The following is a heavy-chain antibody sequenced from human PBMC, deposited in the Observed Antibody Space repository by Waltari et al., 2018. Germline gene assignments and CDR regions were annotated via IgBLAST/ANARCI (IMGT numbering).Heavy chain of an antibody. Sequence: QVQLQESGPGLVKPSETLSLTCTVSGGSISSYYWSWIRQPPGKGLEWIGYIYYSGSTNYNPSLKSRVTISVDTSKNQFSLKLSSVTAADTAGYYCARLTGFGELYWFDPWGQGTLVTVSS. CDR1: GGSISSYY. CDR2: IYYSGST. J-gene: IGHJ5*02. D-gene: IGHD3-10*01. CDR3: ARLTGFGELYWFDP. V-gene: IGHV4-59*01.